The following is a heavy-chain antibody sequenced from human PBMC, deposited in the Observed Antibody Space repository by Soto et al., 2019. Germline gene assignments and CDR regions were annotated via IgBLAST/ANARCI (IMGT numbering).Heavy chain of an antibody. D-gene: IGHD3-16*01. J-gene: IGHJ4*02. V-gene: IGHV4-39*01. Sequence: QLQLQESGPGLVKPSETLSLACTVSGGSISSNSYYWDWIREPPGKGLEWIGSMYYSVATYNNPALQCRVTISVDTSKNHFSLHLSSVTASDTAVYYCAIHAAYDSVWGKSYGSDYWGQGTLVTVSS. CDR1: GGSISSNSYY. CDR3: AIHAAYDSVWGKSYGSDY. CDR2: MYYSVAT.